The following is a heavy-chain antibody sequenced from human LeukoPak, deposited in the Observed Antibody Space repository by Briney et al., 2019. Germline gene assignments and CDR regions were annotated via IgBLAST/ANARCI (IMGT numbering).Heavy chain of an antibody. Sequence: GGSLRLSCPASGLTFSSYGMTWVRQAPGKGLEWVSSISGTGGSTYYADSVKGRFTISRDNSKNTLYLQMDSLRAEDTAVYYCASVACSAVTCFGFLFFDYWGQGTLVTVSS. CDR2: ISGTGGST. CDR1: GLTFSSYG. D-gene: IGHD2-15*01. V-gene: IGHV3-23*01. J-gene: IGHJ4*02. CDR3: ASVACSAVTCFGFLFFDY.